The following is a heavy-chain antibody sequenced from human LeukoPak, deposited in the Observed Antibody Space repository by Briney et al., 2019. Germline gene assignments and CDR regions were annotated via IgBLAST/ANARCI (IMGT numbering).Heavy chain of an antibody. Sequence: SETLSLTCTVSDGSVSGYYWTWIRQPPGKGLEWIGYIYYSGSTNYNPSLKSRVTISVDTSKNQFSLKLSSVTAADTAVYYCARGVGEYSSSDGYWGQGTLVTVSS. J-gene: IGHJ1*01. V-gene: IGHV4-59*02. CDR2: IYYSGST. CDR3: ARGVGEYSSSDGY. D-gene: IGHD6-6*01. CDR1: DGSVSGYY.